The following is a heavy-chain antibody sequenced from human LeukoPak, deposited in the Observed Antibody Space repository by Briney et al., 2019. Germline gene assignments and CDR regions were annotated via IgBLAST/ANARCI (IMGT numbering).Heavy chain of an antibody. CDR2: ISWNSGSI. D-gene: IGHD3-10*01. V-gene: IGHV3-9*01. J-gene: IGHJ4*02. Sequence: QPGGSLRLSCAASGFTFDDYAMHWVRQAPGKGLEWVSGISWNSGSIGYADSVKGRFTISRDNAKNSLYLQMNSLRAEDTALYYCAKDRVGYFDYWGQGTLVTVSS. CDR1: GFTFDDYA. CDR3: AKDRVGYFDY.